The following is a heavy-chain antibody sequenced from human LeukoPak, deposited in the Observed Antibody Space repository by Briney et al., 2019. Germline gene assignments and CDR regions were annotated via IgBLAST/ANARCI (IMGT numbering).Heavy chain of an antibody. J-gene: IGHJ3*02. CDR2: ISGSGGST. Sequence: GGSLRLSCAASGFTFSSYAMSWVRQAPGKGLEWVSAISGSGGSTYFADSVKGRFTISRDNSKNSLYLQMNSLRAEDTAVYYCASRRDGYNWDAFDIWGQGTMVTVSS. CDR3: ASRRDGYNWDAFDI. V-gene: IGHV3-23*01. D-gene: IGHD5-24*01. CDR1: GFTFSSYA.